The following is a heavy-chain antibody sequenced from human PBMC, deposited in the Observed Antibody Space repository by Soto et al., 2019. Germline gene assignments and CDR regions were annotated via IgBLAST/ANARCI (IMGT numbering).Heavy chain of an antibody. CDR2: ISAYNGNT. CDR1: GYTSTSYG. D-gene: IGHD3-3*01. CDR3: ARELVLGGIAFWSGYYPSYYYGMDV. J-gene: IGHJ6*02. Sequence: QVQLVQSGAEVKKPGASVKVSCKASGYTSTSYGISWVRQAPGQGLEWMGWISAYNGNTNYAQKLQGRVTMTTDTSTSTAYMELRSLRSDDTAAYYCARELVLGGIAFWSGYYPSYYYGMDVWGQGTTVTVSS. V-gene: IGHV1-18*04.